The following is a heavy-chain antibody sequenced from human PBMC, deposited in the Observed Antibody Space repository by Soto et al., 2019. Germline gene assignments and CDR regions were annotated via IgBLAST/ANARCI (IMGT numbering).Heavy chain of an antibody. V-gene: IGHV4-59*01. CDR2: IHYSGST. CDR1: GGSISGYY. J-gene: IGHJ5*02. Sequence: SETLSLTCTVSGGSISGYYWSWIRQPPGKGLEWIGYIHYSGSTNYNPSLKSRVTISEDTSKTQFSLKLSSVTAADTAAYYCARVLGNIVAAAWFDPWGQGTLVTVSS. D-gene: IGHD6-13*01. CDR3: ARVLGNIVAAAWFDP.